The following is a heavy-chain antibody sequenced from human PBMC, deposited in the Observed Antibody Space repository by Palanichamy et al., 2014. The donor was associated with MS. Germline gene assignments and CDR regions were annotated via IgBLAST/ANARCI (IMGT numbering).Heavy chain of an antibody. Sequence: QVQLVQSGAEVRKPGSSVKVSCKASGGTFSSYALSWVRQAPGQGLEWTGGIIPMFGTTNYAQTFQGRVTITADEATSSAYMELSAPRSEDTAVYYCARSGGHCTNGVCPYYYYYYAMDVWGQGTTVTVSS. D-gene: IGHD2-8*01. CDR3: ARSGGHCTNGVCPYYYYYYAMDV. V-gene: IGHV1-69*01. CDR1: GGTFSSYA. CDR2: IIPMFGTT. J-gene: IGHJ6*02.